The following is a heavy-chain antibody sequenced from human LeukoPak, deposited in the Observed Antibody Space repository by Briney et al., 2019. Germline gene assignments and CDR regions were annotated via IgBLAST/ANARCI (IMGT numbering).Heavy chain of an antibody. J-gene: IGHJ4*02. CDR1: GFTFDDYA. D-gene: IGHD3-3*01. Sequence: GGSLRLSCAASGFTFDDYAMHWVRQAPGKGLEWVSGISWNSGSIGYADSVKGRLTISRDNPKNSVYLQMNSLRAEDTAVYYCAKGFSGNFFDYWGQGTLVTVSS. CDR3: AKGFSGNFFDY. CDR2: ISWNSGSI. V-gene: IGHV3-9*01.